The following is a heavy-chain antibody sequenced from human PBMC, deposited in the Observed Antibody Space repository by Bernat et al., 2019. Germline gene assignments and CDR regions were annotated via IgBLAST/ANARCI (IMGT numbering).Heavy chain of an antibody. CDR1: GGSISSSSYY. CDR3: ARYGITIFGVVSPFDY. J-gene: IGHJ4*02. D-gene: IGHD3-3*01. CDR2: IYYSGST. Sequence: QVQLQESGPGLVKPSETLSLTCTVSGGSISSSSYYWGWIRQPPGKGLEWIGSIYYSGSTYYNPSLKSRVTISVDTSKNQFSLKLSSVTAADTAVYYCARYGITIFGVVSPFDYWGQGTLVTVSS. V-gene: IGHV4-39*01.